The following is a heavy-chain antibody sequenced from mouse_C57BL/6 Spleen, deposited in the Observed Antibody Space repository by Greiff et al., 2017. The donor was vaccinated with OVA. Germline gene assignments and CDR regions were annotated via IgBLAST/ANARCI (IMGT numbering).Heavy chain of an antibody. CDR2: IRLKSDNSEQ. J-gene: IGHJ2*01. V-gene: IGHV6-3*01. CDR3: TGRDFDD. CDR1: GFTFSNYW. Sequence: EVKVEESGGGLVQPGGSMKLSCVASGFTFSNYWMNWVRQSPEKGLEWVAQIRLKSDNSEQNYTASEKGTVTISRDTSKSSVYLQMNNFRAEDTGIYYCTGRDFDDWGKGTTLTVSS.